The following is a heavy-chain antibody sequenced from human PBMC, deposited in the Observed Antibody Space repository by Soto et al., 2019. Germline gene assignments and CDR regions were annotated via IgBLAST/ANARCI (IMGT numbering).Heavy chain of an antibody. CDR2: ISGGGGT. CDR1: GFDFSTYW. V-gene: IGHV3-74*02. CDR3: IRASGVAGTGEYF. Sequence: EVQLVESGGGLVQPGGSLRLSCAASGFDFSTYWMHWVRQAPGKGLVWVSRISGGGGTIYADSVEGRFTISRDNANNIVYLQMNSLTEEETVMYYCIRASGVAGTGEYFWGQGTLVTVSS. J-gene: IGHJ4*02. D-gene: IGHD6-19*01.